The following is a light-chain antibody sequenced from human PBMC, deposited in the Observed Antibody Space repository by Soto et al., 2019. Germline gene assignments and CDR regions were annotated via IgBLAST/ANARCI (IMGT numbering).Light chain of an antibody. CDR1: QSVSSSY. CDR2: GAS. CDR3: QQYGSWWT. J-gene: IGKJ1*01. Sequence: EIVLTQSPGTLSLSPGERATLSCRASQSVSSSYLAWYQQKPGQAPRLLIYGASSRATGIPDRFSGSGSGTDFTLPISRLEPEDFAVYYCQQYGSWWTFGQGTKVEIK. V-gene: IGKV3-20*01.